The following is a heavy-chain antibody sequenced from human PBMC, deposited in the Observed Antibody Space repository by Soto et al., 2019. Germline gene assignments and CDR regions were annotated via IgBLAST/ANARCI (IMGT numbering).Heavy chain of an antibody. Sequence: GGSLRLSCAASGFTFSDHYMDWVRQAPGKGLEWLGRTRNKANSYTTEYAASVKGRFIIPRDDSRNSLYLQMNSLKTEDTAVYYCARISTFEGMDVWGQGTTVTVSS. CDR3: ARISTFEGMDV. CDR1: GFTFSDHY. CDR2: TRNKANSYTT. D-gene: IGHD3-3*01. V-gene: IGHV3-72*01. J-gene: IGHJ6*02.